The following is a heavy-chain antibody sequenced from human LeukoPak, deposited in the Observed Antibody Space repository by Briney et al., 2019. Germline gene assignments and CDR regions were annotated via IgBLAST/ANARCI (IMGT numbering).Heavy chain of an antibody. CDR1: GFTVSSNY. CDR2: IYSGGST. CDR3: ASDATMVRGVLVY. Sequence: GGSLRLSCAASGFTVSSNYMSWVRQAPGKGLEWVSVIYSGGSTYYADSVKGRFTISRHNSKNTLYLQVNSLRAEDTAMYYCASDATMVRGVLVYWGQGTLVTVSS. D-gene: IGHD3-10*01. J-gene: IGHJ4*02. V-gene: IGHV3-53*04.